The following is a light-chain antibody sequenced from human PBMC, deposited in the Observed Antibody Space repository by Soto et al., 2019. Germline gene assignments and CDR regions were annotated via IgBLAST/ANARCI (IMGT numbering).Light chain of an antibody. CDR2: GNS. Sequence: QSVLTQPPSVSGAPGQRVTISCTGSSSNIGAGYDVHWYQQLPGTAPKFLIYGNSNRPSGVPDRFSGSKSGTSASLAITGLQAEDVADYYCQSYDSSLSGYVFGTGTKVTVL. CDR1: SSNIGAGYD. V-gene: IGLV1-40*01. CDR3: QSYDSSLSGYV. J-gene: IGLJ1*01.